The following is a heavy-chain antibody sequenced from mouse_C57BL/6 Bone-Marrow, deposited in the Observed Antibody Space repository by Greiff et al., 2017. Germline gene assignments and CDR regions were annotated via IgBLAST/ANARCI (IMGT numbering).Heavy chain of an antibody. CDR3: ARSWGNYRGAWFAY. D-gene: IGHD2-1*01. V-gene: IGHV1-72*01. CDR2: IDPNSGGT. CDR1: GYTFTSYW. Sequence: QVQLQQPGAELVTPGASVKLSCKASGYTFTSYWLHWVKQRPGQGLEWIGRIDPNSGGTKSNEKFTSKATLTVDKPSSTAYMQLSSLTSEDSAVYYCARSWGNYRGAWFAYWGQGTLVTVSA. J-gene: IGHJ3*01.